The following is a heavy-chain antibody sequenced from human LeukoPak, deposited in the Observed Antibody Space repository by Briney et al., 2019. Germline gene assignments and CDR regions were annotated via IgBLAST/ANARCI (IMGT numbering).Heavy chain of an antibody. J-gene: IGHJ4*02. CDR1: GFTFSSYA. V-gene: IGHV3-23*01. D-gene: IGHD2-21*02. CDR3: ATHNYCGGDCYHNY. CDR2: ISGSGGST. Sequence: HPGASLRLSCAASGFTFSSYAMSWVRQAPGKGLEWVSAISGSGGSTYYADSVKGRFTISRDNSKNTLYLQMNSLRAEDTAVYYCATHNYCGGDCYHNYWGQGTLVTVSS.